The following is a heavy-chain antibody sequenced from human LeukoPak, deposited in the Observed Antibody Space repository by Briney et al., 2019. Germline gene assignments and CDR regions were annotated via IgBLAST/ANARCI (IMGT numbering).Heavy chain of an antibody. CDR1: GYTFTSYG. D-gene: IGHD3-3*01. Sequence: ASVRVSCKASGYTFTSYGISWVRQAPGQGLEWRGWISAYNGNTNYAQKLQGRVTMTTDTSPSTAYMELRSLRSDDTAVYYCVRDAPGKGRFLEWLPNWFDPWGQGTLVTVPS. J-gene: IGHJ5*02. CDR2: ISAYNGNT. V-gene: IGHV1-18*01. CDR3: VRDAPGKGRFLEWLPNWFDP.